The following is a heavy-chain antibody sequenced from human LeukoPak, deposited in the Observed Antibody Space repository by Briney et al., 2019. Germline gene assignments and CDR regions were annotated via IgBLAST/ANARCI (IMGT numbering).Heavy chain of an antibody. CDR3: APIYGDYSDFDS. J-gene: IGHJ4*02. V-gene: IGHV4-39*07. D-gene: IGHD4-17*01. CDR2: VYSSGST. Sequence: SETLSLTCAVSGRSINSNTYYWAWIRQPPGKRLEWIGSVYSSGSTNYNPSLKSRVTISRDTSKNQFSLKMNSVSAADTALYYCAPIYGDYSDFDSWGQGTLATVSS. CDR1: GRSINSNTYY.